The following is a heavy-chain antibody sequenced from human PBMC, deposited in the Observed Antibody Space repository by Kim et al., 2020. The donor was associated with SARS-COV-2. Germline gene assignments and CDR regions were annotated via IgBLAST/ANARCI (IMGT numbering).Heavy chain of an antibody. D-gene: IGHD3-9*01. CDR2: IYYSGST. CDR1: GGSISSYY. CDR3: ARPYYDILTGYYPEYFQH. V-gene: IGHV4-59*01. Sequence: SETLSLTCTVSGGSISSYYWSWIRQPPGKGLEWIGYIYYSGSTKYNPPLKSRVTISVDTSRNQFSLKLSSVTTADTAVYYCARPYYDILTGYYPEYFQHWGQGTLVTVSS. J-gene: IGHJ1*01.